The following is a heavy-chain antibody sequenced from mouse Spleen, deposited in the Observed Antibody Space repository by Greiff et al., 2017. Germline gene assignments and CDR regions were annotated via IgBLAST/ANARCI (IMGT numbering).Heavy chain of an antibody. J-gene: IGHJ4*01. V-gene: IGHV5-9*04. CDR3: ARLRGNYVRDAMDY. D-gene: IGHD2-1*01. CDR1: GFTFSSYA. CDR2: ISSGGGNN. Sequence: EVKLMESGGGLVKPGGSLKLSCAASGFTFSSYAMSWVRQTPEKRLEWVATISSGGGNNYYPDSVKGRFTISRDNAKHTLYLQMSSLKSEDTALYYCARLRGNYVRDAMDYWGQGTSVTVSS.